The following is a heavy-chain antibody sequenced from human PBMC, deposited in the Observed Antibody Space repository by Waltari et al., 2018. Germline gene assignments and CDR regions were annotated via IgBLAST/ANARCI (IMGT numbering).Heavy chain of an antibody. CDR1: GFSFCDCC. D-gene: IGHD3-3*01. J-gene: IGHJ6*02. V-gene: IGHV3-48*01. Sequence: EIQLVQSGGGLVQPGGSLGLSCAASGFSFCDCCLNWVRQAPGKGLEWVSYITGSSRTIYYADAVRGRFTVSRDNAKNSLYLQMNSLRAEDTAVYFCARPVRISGNYGLDVWGHGTTVIVSS. CDR3: ARPVRISGNYGLDV. CDR2: ITGSSRTI.